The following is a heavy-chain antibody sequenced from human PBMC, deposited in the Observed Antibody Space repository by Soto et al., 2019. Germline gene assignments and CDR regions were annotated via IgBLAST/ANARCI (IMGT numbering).Heavy chain of an antibody. V-gene: IGHV1-18*01. D-gene: IGHD3-16*01. CDR2: FSPYTGNT. Sequence: QVQLVQSGDEVKKPGASVKVSCKASGYIFVKYGIAWVRQAPGQGLEWMGWFSPYTGNTHSATKIQGRLTMTTDTSTSTAYMDLGSLTSDDTAVYYCVMVDNYVTPTPQDVWGQGTTVTVSS. J-gene: IGHJ6*02. CDR3: VMVDNYVTPTPQDV. CDR1: GYIFVKYG.